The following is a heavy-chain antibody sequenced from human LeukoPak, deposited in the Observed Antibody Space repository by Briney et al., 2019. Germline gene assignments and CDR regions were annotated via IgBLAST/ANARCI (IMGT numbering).Heavy chain of an antibody. CDR1: GFTFNKYW. D-gene: IGHD2/OR15-2a*01. J-gene: IGHJ3*02. CDR2: VNRDGNEK. V-gene: IGHV3-7*03. Sequence: PGGSLRLSCVASGFTFNKYWMIWVRQAPGKGLEWVANVNRDGNEKHYVDSVEGRFAISRDNAKNSLYLQMNSLRNEDTAVYYCVRDDGNRTGSTYYDAFDIWGQGTLVTASS. CDR3: VRDDGNRTGSTYYDAFDI.